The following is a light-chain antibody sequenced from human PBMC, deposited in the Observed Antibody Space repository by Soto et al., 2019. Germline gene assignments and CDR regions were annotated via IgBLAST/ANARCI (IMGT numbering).Light chain of an antibody. Sequence: DIVMTQSPLSLPVTLGQPASISCRSSQSLVYTDGETYLSWFQQRPGQSPRRLIYHVSNRDSGVPDRFSGSGSGTDFTLKISRVEAEDVGVYYCMQAKSWPLTFGGGTKVDIK. CDR1: QSLVYTDGETY. CDR2: HVS. V-gene: IGKV2-30*01. CDR3: MQAKSWPLT. J-gene: IGKJ4*01.